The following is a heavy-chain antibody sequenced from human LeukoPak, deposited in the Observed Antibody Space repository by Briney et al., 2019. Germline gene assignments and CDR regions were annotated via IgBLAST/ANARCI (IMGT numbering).Heavy chain of an antibody. Sequence: GGSLRLSCAASGFTFSSYEMNWVRQAPGKGLEWVSYISSSGSTIYYADSVKGRFTISRDNSKNTLYLQMNSLRAEDTAIYYCAKNGDRGAYCSGGSCYPYFYYYMDVWGKGTTVTISS. CDR1: GFTFSSYE. CDR2: ISSSGSTI. V-gene: IGHV3-48*03. CDR3: AKNGDRGAYCSGGSCYPYFYYYMDV. D-gene: IGHD2-15*01. J-gene: IGHJ6*03.